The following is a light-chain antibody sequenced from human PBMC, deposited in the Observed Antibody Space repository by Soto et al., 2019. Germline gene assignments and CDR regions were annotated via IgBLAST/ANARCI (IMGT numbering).Light chain of an antibody. CDR3: QQRYNWPPLT. V-gene: IGKV3-11*01. Sequence: EIEMTQSPATLSLSPGERATLSCRASQSVSSYLAWYQQKPGQAPRLLIYDASNRATGIPARFSGSGSGTDFTLTISSLEPDDFGVYYCQQRYNWPPLTFGGGTKVDIK. J-gene: IGKJ4*01. CDR1: QSVSSY. CDR2: DAS.